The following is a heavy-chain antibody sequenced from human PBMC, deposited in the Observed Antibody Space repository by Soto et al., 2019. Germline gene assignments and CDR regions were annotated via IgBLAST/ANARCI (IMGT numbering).Heavy chain of an antibody. J-gene: IGHJ6*02. D-gene: IGHD1-26*01. CDR3: ARDPSGSYYDYYYGMDV. CDR2: ISSSSSYI. V-gene: IGHV3-21*01. Sequence: PAGTLRLSCAASGFTFSSYSMNWVRQAPGKGMEWVSSISSSSSYIYYADSVKGRFTISRDNATISLYLQMNSLRAEDTAVHYCARDPSGSYYDYYYGMDVWGQGTTVTVSS. CDR1: GFTFSSYS.